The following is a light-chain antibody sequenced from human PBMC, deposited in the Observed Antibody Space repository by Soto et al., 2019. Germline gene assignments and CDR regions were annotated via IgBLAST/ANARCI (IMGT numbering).Light chain of an antibody. V-gene: IGLV2-14*01. CDR2: DAT. Sequence: QSVLTQPASVSGSPGQWITMSCTGTSSDVGGYNYVSWDQQHPVKAPKLMIYDATNRPSGVSDRFSGSKSGNTASLTISGLQAEDEADYYCSSYPTSSTPYVFGTGTKVTVL. CDR3: SSYPTSSTPYV. J-gene: IGLJ1*01. CDR1: SSDVGGYNY.